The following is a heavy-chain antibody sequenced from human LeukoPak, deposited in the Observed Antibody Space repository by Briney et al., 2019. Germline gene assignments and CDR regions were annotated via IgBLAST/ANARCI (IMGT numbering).Heavy chain of an antibody. CDR3: PRGGREGSNNWFDH. CDR1: GGSISSGSYY. J-gene: IGHJ5*02. D-gene: IGHD2-15*01. CDR2: IYTSGST. V-gene: IGHV4-61*02. Sequence: SDTLSLTCTVSGGSISSGSYYWNWIRQHAGKGVEWIGRIYTSGSTNYNPSLKSRVTISVDTSKNQFSLKLSSVTAADNAVYNGPRGGREGSNNWFDHWGQGTLVTVSS.